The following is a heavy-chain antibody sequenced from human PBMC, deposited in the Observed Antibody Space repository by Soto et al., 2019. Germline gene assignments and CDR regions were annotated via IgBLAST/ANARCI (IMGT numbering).Heavy chain of an antibody. CDR2: ISGSGGST. D-gene: IGHD6-6*01. CDR3: ANPPYSSSSPYYFDY. V-gene: IGHV3-23*01. CDR1: GFTFSSYA. J-gene: IGHJ4*02. Sequence: EVQLLESEGGLVQPGGSLRLSCAASGFTFSSYAMSWVRQAPGKGLEWVSTISGSGGSTYYADSVKGRFTISRDNSKNTLYLQMNSLRAEDTAVYYCANPPYSSSSPYYFDYWGQGTLVTVSS.